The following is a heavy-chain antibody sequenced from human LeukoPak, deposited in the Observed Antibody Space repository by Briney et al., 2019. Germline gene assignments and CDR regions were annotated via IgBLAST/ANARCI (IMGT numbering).Heavy chain of an antibody. J-gene: IGHJ1*01. D-gene: IGHD6-19*01. CDR2: IYSGGST. CDR3: ARNLGGWYQPGYFQH. V-gene: IGHV3-66*02. Sequence: GGSLRLSCAASGFTVSSNYMSWVRQAPGKGLEWVSVIYSGGSTYYADSVKGRFTISRDNPKNTLYLQMNSLRAEDTAVYYCARNLGGWYQPGYFQHWGQGTLVTVSS. CDR1: GFTVSSNY.